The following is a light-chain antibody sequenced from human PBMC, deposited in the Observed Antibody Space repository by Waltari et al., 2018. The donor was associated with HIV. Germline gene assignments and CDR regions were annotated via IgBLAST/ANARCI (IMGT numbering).Light chain of an antibody. Sequence: QSALTQPASVSGSLGQSISISGSGSSSDLGLYNLVSWYQVSPGKAPKLIIHEVNKRPSGVSDRFSGSKSGKTASLTISGLQTEDEADYYCCSYAGDSNYVFGTGTKVTVL. V-gene: IGLV2-23*02. CDR1: SSDLGLYNL. J-gene: IGLJ1*01. CDR3: CSYAGDSNYV. CDR2: EVN.